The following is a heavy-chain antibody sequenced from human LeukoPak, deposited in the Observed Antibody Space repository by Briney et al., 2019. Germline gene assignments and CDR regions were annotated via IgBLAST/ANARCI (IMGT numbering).Heavy chain of an antibody. CDR2: INHSGST. CDR1: GGSFSGYY. V-gene: IGHV4-34*01. J-gene: IGHJ6*03. D-gene: IGHD2-2*01. Sequence: SETLSLTCAVYGGSFSGYYWSWIRQPPGKGLEWIGEINHSGSTNYNPSLKSRVTISVDTSKNQFPLKLSSVTAADTAVYYCARGPHCSSTSCPSDDYYYYMDVWGKGTTVTVSS. CDR3: ARGPHCSSTSCPSDDYYYYMDV.